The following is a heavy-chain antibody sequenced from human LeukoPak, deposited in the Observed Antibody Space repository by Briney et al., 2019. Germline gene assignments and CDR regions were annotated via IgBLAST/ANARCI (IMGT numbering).Heavy chain of an antibody. CDR1: GFTFSSYG. Sequence: GGSLRLTCAASGFTFSSYGMHWVRQAPGKGLEWVAVIWYDGSNKYYADSVKGRFTISRDNSKNTLYLQMNSLRAEDTAVYYCARVGSGSYGMDVWGKGTTVTVSS. D-gene: IGHD6-19*01. CDR3: ARVGSGSYGMDV. J-gene: IGHJ6*04. CDR2: IWYDGSNK. V-gene: IGHV3-33*01.